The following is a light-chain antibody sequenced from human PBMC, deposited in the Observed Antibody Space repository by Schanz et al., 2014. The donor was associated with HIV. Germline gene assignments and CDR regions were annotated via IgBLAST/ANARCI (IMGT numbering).Light chain of an antibody. Sequence: DVQMTQSPSTLSASVGDRVTITCRATQSISPWLAWYQQKPGKAPKLLIYKTSSLQSGVPSRFSGSGSGTEFTLTISSLQPDDFATYYCQQSNTFPYTFGQGTKLEIK. V-gene: IGKV1-5*03. CDR1: QSISPW. CDR3: QQSNTFPYT. CDR2: KTS. J-gene: IGKJ2*01.